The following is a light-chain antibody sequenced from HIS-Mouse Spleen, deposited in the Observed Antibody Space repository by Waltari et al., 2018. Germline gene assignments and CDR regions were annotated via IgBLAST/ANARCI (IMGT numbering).Light chain of an antibody. CDR1: ALPKTY. CDR3: YSTDSSGNHRV. V-gene: IGLV3-10*01. CDR2: EDS. Sequence: SYELTQPPSVSVSPGQTARTTCPGDALPKTYAYWYQQKSGQAPLLVIYEDSKRPSGIPERFSGSSSGTMATLTISGAQVEDEADYYCYSTDSSGNHRVFGGGTKLTVL. J-gene: IGLJ2*01.